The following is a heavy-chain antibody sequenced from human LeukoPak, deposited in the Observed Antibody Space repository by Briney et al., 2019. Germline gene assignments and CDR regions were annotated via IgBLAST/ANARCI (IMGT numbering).Heavy chain of an antibody. V-gene: IGHV3-48*01. D-gene: IGHD3-16*01. CDR1: GFTFSSYS. J-gene: IGHJ3*02. CDR3: ARDWGPVGSPNESPNSGASDI. CDR2: ISSSGSTI. Sequence: GGSLRLSCTASGFTFSSYSMNWVRQAPGKGLEWVSYISSSGSTIYYADAVKGRFTFSRDSARNTLYLQMNSLRAEDTAVYYCARDWGPVGSPNESPNSGASDIWGQGTVVTVSS.